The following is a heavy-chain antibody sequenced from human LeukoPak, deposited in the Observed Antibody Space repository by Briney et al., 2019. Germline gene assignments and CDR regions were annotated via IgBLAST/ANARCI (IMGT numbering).Heavy chain of an antibody. CDR2: ISWNSGSI. D-gene: IGHD2-2*01. V-gene: IGHV3-9*01. Sequence: GRSLRLSCAASGFTFDDYAMHWVRQAPGKGLEWASGISWNSGSIGYADSVKGRFTISRDNAKNSLYLQMNSLRAEDTALYYCAKGAYCSSTSCYPGAFDYWGQGTLVTVSS. CDR3: AKGAYCSSTSCYPGAFDY. CDR1: GFTFDDYA. J-gene: IGHJ4*02.